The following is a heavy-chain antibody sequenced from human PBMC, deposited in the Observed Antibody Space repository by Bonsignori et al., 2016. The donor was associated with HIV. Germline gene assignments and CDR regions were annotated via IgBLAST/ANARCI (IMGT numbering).Heavy chain of an antibody. J-gene: IGHJ5*02. CDR3: VRGAIRKAARPKPTGWFDP. CDR2: INHSGST. D-gene: IGHD6-6*01. V-gene: IGHV4-34*01. Sequence: WIRQPPGKGLEWIGEINHSGSTNYNPSLKSRVTISVDTSKNQFSLKLSSVTAADTAVYYCVRGAIRKAARPKPTGWFDPWGQGTLVTSPQ.